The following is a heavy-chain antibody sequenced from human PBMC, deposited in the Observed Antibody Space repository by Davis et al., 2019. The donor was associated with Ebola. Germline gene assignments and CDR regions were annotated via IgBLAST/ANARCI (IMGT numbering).Heavy chain of an antibody. D-gene: IGHD6-13*01. CDR2: ISSSSSYI. CDR1: GFTFSSYS. V-gene: IGHV3-21*01. J-gene: IGHJ3*02. CDR3: ARDRSSSWYFQAFDI. Sequence: GESLKISCAASGFTFSSYSMNWVRQAPGKGLEWVSSISSSSSYIYYADSVKGRFTISRDNAKNSLYLQMNSLRAEDTAVYYCARDRSSSWYFQAFDIWGQGTMVTVSS.